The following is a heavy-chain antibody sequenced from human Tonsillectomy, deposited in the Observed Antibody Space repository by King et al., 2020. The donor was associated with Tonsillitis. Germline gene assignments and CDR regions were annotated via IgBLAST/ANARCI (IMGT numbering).Heavy chain of an antibody. V-gene: IGHV3-66*01. Sequence: VQLVESGGGLVQPGGSLRLSCAASGFTVSSNYMSWVRQAPGKGLEWVSVIYSGGSTYYADSVKGRFTISRDNSKNTLYLQMNSLRAEDTAVYYCASGTGGNIPRDAFDIWGQGTMVTVSS. J-gene: IGHJ3*02. CDR2: IYSGGST. D-gene: IGHD4-23*01. CDR1: GFTVSSNY. CDR3: ASGTGGNIPRDAFDI.